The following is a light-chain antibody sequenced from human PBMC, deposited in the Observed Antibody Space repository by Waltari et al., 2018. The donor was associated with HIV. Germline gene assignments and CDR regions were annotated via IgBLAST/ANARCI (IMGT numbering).Light chain of an antibody. Sequence: QSDLTQPPSVSGAPRQRVTIACAWASAGYEVHWYQHLPVTAPKHLIYGNSNRPSGVPDRFSGSKSGPLASLAITGLQAEDEADYYCQSYDSSLSSSVFGGGTRLTVL. CDR3: QSYDSSLSSSV. CDR2: GNS. J-gene: IGLJ2*01. V-gene: IGLV1-40*01. CDR1: SAGYE.